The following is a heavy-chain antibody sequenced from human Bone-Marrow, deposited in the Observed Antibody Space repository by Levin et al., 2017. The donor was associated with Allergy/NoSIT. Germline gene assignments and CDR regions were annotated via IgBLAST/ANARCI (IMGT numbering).Heavy chain of an antibody. J-gene: IGHJ4*02. CDR3: TRRRRVTYFEN. CDR2: IDPNSGGS. D-gene: IGHD3-10*01. V-gene: IGHV1-2*02. Sequence: RASVKVSCKASGYTFTGFYMHWVRQAPGQGLEWMGWIDPNSGGSNYAQKFQGRVTLTTDTSTSTAYMELTGLTSDDTAVYYCTRRRRVTYFENWGQGTLVTVSS. CDR1: GYTFTGFY.